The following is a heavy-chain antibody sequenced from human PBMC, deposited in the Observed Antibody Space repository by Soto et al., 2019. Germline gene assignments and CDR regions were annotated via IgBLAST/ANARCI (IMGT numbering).Heavy chain of an antibody. J-gene: IGHJ6*02. Sequence: GGSRRLSCAASRFTFSSYAMHWVRQAPGKGLEWVAVISYDGSNKYYADSVKGRFTISRDNSKNTLYLQMNSLRAEDTAVYYCARARWYYYGMDVWGQGTTVTVSS. CDR2: ISYDGSNK. CDR1: RFTFSSYA. D-gene: IGHD2-15*01. CDR3: ARARWYYYGMDV. V-gene: IGHV3-30-3*01.